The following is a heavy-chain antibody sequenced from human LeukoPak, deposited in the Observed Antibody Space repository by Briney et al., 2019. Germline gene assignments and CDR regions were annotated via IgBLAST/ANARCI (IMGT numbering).Heavy chain of an antibody. Sequence: SETLSLTCTVSGGSISSYYWSWIRQPPGKGLEWIGYIYHSGSTYYNPSLKSRVTISVDRSKNQFSLKLSSVTAADTAVYYCARGTGVLAFDIWGQGTMVTVSS. CDR3: ARGTGVLAFDI. J-gene: IGHJ3*02. CDR1: GGSISSYY. CDR2: IYHSGST. V-gene: IGHV4-59*12. D-gene: IGHD7-27*01.